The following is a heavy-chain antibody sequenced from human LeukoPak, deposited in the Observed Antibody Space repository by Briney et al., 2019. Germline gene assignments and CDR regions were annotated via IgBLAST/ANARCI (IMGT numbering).Heavy chain of an antibody. D-gene: IGHD3-22*01. J-gene: IGHJ6*02. V-gene: IGHV1-24*01. CDR3: AAAMTRNYYYYGMDV. Sequence: ALVKVSCKVSGYTLSELSMHWVRQAPGKGLEWMGGFDPEDGETIYAQKFQGRITLTEDTPTDTAYMELTSLRSEDTAVYYCAAAMTRNYYYYGMDVWGQGTTVTVSS. CDR1: GYTLSELS. CDR2: FDPEDGET.